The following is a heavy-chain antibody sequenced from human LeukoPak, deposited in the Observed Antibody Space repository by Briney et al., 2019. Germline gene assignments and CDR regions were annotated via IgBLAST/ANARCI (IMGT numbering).Heavy chain of an antibody. CDR2: TDGTNK. V-gene: IGHV3-30-3*01. D-gene: IGHD2-21*01. Sequence: PGRSLRLSCAASGFTFTIHAVHRVRQAPGKGLEWVAVTDGTNKFYSDSVRGRFTISGDTSKNTIYLQMNSLRPEDTAMYYCAKDLIAGPPDYFDYWGQGTLVSVSS. CDR1: GFTFTIHA. J-gene: IGHJ4*02. CDR3: AKDLIAGPPDYFDY.